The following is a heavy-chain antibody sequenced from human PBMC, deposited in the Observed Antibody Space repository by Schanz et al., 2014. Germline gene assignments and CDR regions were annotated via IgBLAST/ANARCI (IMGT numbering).Heavy chain of an antibody. CDR1: GYTFTSYG. J-gene: IGHJ4*02. CDR3: ARDRRFFDRDDLYYFDS. D-gene: IGHD3-3*01. V-gene: IGHV1-18*01. CDR2: ISVYNHNK. Sequence: QVQLVQSGAEVKKPGASVKVSCKASGYTFTSYGISWVRQAPGQGLEWMGWISVYNHNKEYDQKFQGRVTMTTDTSTSTAYMALTDLRSDYTAVYYCARDRRFFDRDDLYYFDSWGQGTLVTVSS.